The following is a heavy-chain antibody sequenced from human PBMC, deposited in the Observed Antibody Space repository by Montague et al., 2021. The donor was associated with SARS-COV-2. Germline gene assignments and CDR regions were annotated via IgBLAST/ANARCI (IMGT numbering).Heavy chain of an antibody. D-gene: IGHD5-18*01. V-gene: IGHV4-31*03. CDR2: VYYSGST. CDR3: AREGGRIQLWLRGDDAFII. J-gene: IGHJ3*02. CDR1: GGSISDGGYS. Sequence: TLSLTCTVSGGSISDGGYSWTWIRQHPGKGLEWIGYVYYSGSTFYNPSLKSRITISVDTSKNQFSLKLSSVTAPDTAVYYCAREGGRIQLWLRGDDAFIIWGQGTLVTVFS.